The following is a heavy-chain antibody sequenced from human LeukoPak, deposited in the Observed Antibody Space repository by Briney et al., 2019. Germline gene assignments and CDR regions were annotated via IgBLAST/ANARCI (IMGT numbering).Heavy chain of an antibody. D-gene: IGHD3-22*01. CDR3: ARAPHDSSGFYVY. J-gene: IGHJ4*02. V-gene: IGHV1-2*02. CDR1: GYTFTGYY. Sequence: VSVKVSCKASGYTFTGYYMHWARQAPGQGLEWMGWINPNSGGTNYAQKFQGRVTMTRDTSISTAYMELSRLRSDDTAVYYCARAPHDSSGFYVYWGQGTLVTVSS. CDR2: INPNSGGT.